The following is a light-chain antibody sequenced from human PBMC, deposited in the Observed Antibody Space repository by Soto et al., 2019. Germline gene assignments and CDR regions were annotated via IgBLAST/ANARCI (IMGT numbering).Light chain of an antibody. V-gene: IGLV2-14*03. CDR1: SSDVGGYNY. J-gene: IGLJ1*01. CDR3: SSYTGSSTYV. CDR2: DVS. Sequence: QSVLTQPASVSGSPGQSITISCTGTSSDVGGYNYVSWYQQYPGKAPKLMIYDVSNRPSEVSNRVSGSKSGNTASLTISELQAEDEAEYFCSSYTGSSTYVFGTGTKVTVL.